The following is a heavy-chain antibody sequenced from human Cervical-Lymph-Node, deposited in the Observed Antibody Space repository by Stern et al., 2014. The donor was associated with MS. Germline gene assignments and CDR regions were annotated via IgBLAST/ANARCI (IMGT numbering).Heavy chain of an antibody. CDR3: AAVPDYYDSSGSDAFDI. Sequence: QLVQSGPEVKKPGTSVKVSCKASGFTFTSSAVQWVRQARGQRLEWLGWIVVGSGNRNYAQKFQERVTITRDMSTSTAYMELSSLRSEDTAVYYCAAVPDYYDSSGSDAFDIWGQGTMVTVSS. V-gene: IGHV1-58*01. CDR1: GFTFTSSA. J-gene: IGHJ3*02. CDR2: IVVGSGNR. D-gene: IGHD3-22*01.